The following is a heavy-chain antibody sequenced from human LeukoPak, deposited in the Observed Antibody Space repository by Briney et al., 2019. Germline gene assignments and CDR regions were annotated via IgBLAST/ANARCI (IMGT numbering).Heavy chain of an antibody. CDR1: GGSISSGDYY. J-gene: IGHJ6*02. D-gene: IGHD2-2*01. CDR3: ARDLKGYCSSTSCSGGYYYYGMDV. Sequence: PSETLSLTCTVSGGSISSGDYYWGWIRQPPGKGLEWIGYIYYSGSTYYNPSLKSRVTISVDTSKNQFSLKLRSVTAADTAVYYCARDLKGYCSSTSCSGGYYYYGMDVWGQGTTVTVSS. CDR2: IYYSGST. V-gene: IGHV4-30-4*01.